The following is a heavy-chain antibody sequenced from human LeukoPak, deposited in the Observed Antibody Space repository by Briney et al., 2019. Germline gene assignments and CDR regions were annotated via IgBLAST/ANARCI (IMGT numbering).Heavy chain of an antibody. D-gene: IGHD5-18*01. J-gene: IGHJ4*02. CDR1: GFTFSSYA. CDR2: ISSSSSYI. CDR3: ARDRSYGSFDF. Sequence: GGSLRLSCAASGFTFSSYAMNWVRQAPGKGLEWVSSISSSSSYIYYADSVKGRFTISRDNAKNSLYLQMNSLTAEDTALYHCARDRSYGSFDFWGQGTLVTVSS. V-gene: IGHV3-21*04.